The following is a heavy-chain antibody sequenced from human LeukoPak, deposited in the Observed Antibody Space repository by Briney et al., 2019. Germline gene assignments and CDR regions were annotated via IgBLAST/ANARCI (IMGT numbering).Heavy chain of an antibody. J-gene: IGHJ4*02. CDR2: IWYDGSNK. CDR3: AREPYHYYGSGSYPLY. CDR1: GFTFSSYG. D-gene: IGHD3-10*01. V-gene: IGHV3-33*01. Sequence: PGGSLRLSCAASGFTFSSYGMHWVRQAPGKGLEWVAVIWYDGSNKYYADSVKGRFTISRDNSKSTLYLQMNSLRAEDTAVYYCAREPYHYYGSGSYPLYWGQGTLVTVSS.